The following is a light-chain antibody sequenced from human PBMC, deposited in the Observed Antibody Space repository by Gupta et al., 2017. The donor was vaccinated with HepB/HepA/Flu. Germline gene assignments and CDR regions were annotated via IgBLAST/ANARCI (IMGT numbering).Light chain of an antibody. CDR3: AAWDYSRRAWV. CDR1: SSNIGTNY. Sequence: QSVLPPPPSASGTPGQRVTISCSVNSSNIGTNYVYWYQQLPGTAPKLFIYRNNQRPSGVPDRFSDSKSGTSASLPITRLRAEDEADYYCAAWDYSRRAWVFGGGTRLTVL. V-gene: IGLV1-47*01. CDR2: RNN. J-gene: IGLJ3*02.